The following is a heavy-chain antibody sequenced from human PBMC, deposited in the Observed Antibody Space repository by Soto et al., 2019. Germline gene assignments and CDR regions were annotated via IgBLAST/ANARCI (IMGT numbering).Heavy chain of an antibody. D-gene: IGHD4-17*01. CDR1: GGSISSGGYY. CDR3: ARAADYGGNFDY. Sequence: SETLSLTCGVSGGSISSGGYYWSWIRQHPGKGLEWIGYISYSGSTYCNPSLKSRVTMSVDTSKNQFSLRLNSVTAADTAVYYCARAADYGGNFDYWGQGTLVTVSS. V-gene: IGHV4-31*11. J-gene: IGHJ4*02. CDR2: ISYSGST.